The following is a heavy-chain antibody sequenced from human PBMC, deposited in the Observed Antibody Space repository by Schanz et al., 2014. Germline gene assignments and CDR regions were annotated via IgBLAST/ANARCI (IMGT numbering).Heavy chain of an antibody. CDR3: ARECLLEQLGDSRNYYDMDV. CDR2: ISSSSSTR. D-gene: IGHD1-1*01. J-gene: IGHJ6*02. Sequence: EVQLVESGGGLVQPGGSLRLSCAASGFTFSSYSMNWVRQAPGKGLEWVSYISSSSSTRYYADSVKGRFTISRDNDKNTLRLQMNSRRAADTAADYCARECLLEQLGDSRNYYDMDVWGQGTTXTVSS. V-gene: IGHV3-48*01. CDR1: GFTFSSYS.